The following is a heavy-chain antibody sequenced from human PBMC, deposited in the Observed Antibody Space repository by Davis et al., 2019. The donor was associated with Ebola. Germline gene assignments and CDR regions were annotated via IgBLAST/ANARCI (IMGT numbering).Heavy chain of an antibody. V-gene: IGHV5-51*01. CDR1: GYSFTSYW. J-gene: IGHJ6*02. Sequence: PGGSLRLSCKGSGYSFTSYWIGWVRQMPGKGLEWMGIIYPGDSDTRYSPSFQGQVTISADKSISTAYLQWSSLKASDTAMYYCARLLEMATITAPDYYYYYGMDVWGQGTTVTVSS. CDR2: IYPGDSDT. D-gene: IGHD5-24*01. CDR3: ARLLEMATITAPDYYYYYGMDV.